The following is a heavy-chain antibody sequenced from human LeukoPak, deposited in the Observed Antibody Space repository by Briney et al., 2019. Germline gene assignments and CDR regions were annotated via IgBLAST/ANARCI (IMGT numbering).Heavy chain of an antibody. CDR3: AKRGVVIRVILVGFHKEAYYFDS. Sequence: GSLTLSCAVSGITLSNYGISWGRQASGKGVEWVAGISGSGCSTNYADSVKGRFTISRDNPKDTLFLQMKSLRAEDTAVYFCAKRGVVIRVILVGFHKEAYYFDSWGQGALVTVSS. CDR2: ISGSGCST. V-gene: IGHV3-23*01. D-gene: IGHD3-22*01. J-gene: IGHJ4*02. CDR1: GITLSNYG.